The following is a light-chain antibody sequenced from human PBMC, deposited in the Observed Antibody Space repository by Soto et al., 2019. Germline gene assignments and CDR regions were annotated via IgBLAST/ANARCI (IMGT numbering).Light chain of an antibody. CDR1: QSVSSSY. CDR2: DAS. V-gene: IGKV3D-15*01. CDR3: QQYNNWPLT. J-gene: IGKJ4*01. Sequence: ETVMTQSPATLSVSPGERATLSCRASQSVSSSYLAWYQQKPGQAPRLLIYDASTRATGIPARFSGSGSGTEFTLTISSLLSEDFAVYSCQQYNNWPLTFGGGTKVDIK.